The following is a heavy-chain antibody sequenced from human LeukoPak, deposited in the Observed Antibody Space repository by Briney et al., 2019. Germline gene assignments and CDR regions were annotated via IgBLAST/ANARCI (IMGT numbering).Heavy chain of an antibody. J-gene: IGHJ5*02. Sequence: PSETLSLTCAVYGGSFSGYYWSWIRQPPGKGLEWIGEINHSGSTNYNPSLKSRVTISVDTSKNQFSLKLSSVTAADTAVYYCARGLVVVAATRVGGPYNWFDPWGQGTLVTVSS. CDR1: GGSFSGYY. V-gene: IGHV4-34*01. D-gene: IGHD2-15*01. CDR3: ARGLVVVAATRVGGPYNWFDP. CDR2: INHSGST.